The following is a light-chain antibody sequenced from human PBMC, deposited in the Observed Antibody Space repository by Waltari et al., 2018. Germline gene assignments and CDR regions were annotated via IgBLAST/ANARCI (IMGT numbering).Light chain of an antibody. J-gene: IGLJ2*01. CDR2: MDT. Sequence: SYELTQPPSVSVSPGQTARITCSGETLPKQYAYWFQQKAGQAPVLLIYMDTKRPSGMSERFSGSSSGTTVTLTISGVQAEDEGDYYCQSADNSGTRVVFGGGTKLTVL. CDR3: QSADNSGTRVV. V-gene: IGLV3-25*03. CDR1: TLPKQY.